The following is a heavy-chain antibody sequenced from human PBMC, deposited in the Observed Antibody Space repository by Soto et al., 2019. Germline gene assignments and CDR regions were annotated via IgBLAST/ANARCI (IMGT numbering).Heavy chain of an antibody. CDR1: GFTFSSYG. D-gene: IGHD3-10*01. J-gene: IGHJ6*02. CDR3: AKDNLSGVRRVITYYYGMEV. CDR2: ISYDGSNK. Sequence: QVQLVESGGGVVQPGRSLRLSCASSGFTFSSYGMHGVLQAPGKGLEWVAVISYDGSNKYYEDSVKGRFPISRYNSKNPLYLQMNSLRAEDTDVYYCAKDNLSGVRRVITYYYGMEVWGHGTTVTVSS. V-gene: IGHV3-30*18.